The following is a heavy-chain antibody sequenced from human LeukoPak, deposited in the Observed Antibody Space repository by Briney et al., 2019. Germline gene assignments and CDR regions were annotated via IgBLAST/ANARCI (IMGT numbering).Heavy chain of an antibody. V-gene: IGHV3-33*01. CDR2: IWYDGSNK. CDR3: ARDQVGIAAAGTPLDY. CDR1: GFTFSSYG. D-gene: IGHD6-13*01. J-gene: IGHJ4*02. Sequence: GRPLRLSCAASGFTFSSYGMHWVRQAPGKGLEWVAVIWYDGSNKYYADSVKGRFTISRDNSKNTLYLQMNSLRAEDTAVYYCARDQVGIAAAGTPLDYWGQGTLVTVSS.